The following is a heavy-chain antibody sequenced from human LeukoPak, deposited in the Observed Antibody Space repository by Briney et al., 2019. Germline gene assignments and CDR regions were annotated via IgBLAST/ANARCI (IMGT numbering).Heavy chain of an antibody. J-gene: IGHJ5*02. CDR2: ISAYNGNT. V-gene: IGHV1-18*01. CDR1: GYTFTSYG. Sequence: ASVKVSCKASGYTFTSYGISWVRQAPGQGLEWMGWISAYNGNTNYAQKLQGRVTLTTDTSTSTAYMELGSLRFDDTAVYYCARAPRRVVVPDVNKWFDPWGQGTRVTVSS. D-gene: IGHD2-2*01. CDR3: ARAPRRVVVPDVNKWFDP.